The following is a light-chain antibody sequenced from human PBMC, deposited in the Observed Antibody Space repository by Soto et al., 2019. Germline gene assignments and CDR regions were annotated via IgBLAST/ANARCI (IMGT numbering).Light chain of an antibody. J-gene: IGKJ1*01. V-gene: IGKV3-15*01. CDR2: GAS. Sequence: ELVLTHSPGTLSVSPGERATLSCRASQSVSNKLAWYQQKPGQAPRLLFYGASTGATGIPARFSGSGSETEFTLSISSLQSEDFAVYYCQQYNNWPGTFGQGTKVDIK. CDR1: QSVSNK. CDR3: QQYNNWPGT.